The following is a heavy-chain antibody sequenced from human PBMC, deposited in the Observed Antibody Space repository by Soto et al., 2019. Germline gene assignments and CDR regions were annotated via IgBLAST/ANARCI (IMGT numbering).Heavy chain of an antibody. J-gene: IGHJ6*02. Sequence: GGSLRLSCAASGFTFSSYGMHWVRQAPGKGLEWVAVISYDGSNKYYADSVKGRFTISRDNSKNTLYLQMNSLRAEDTAVYYCAKDVMYSSSWYYYYYGMDVWGQGTTVTVSS. CDR2: ISYDGSNK. CDR1: GFTFSSYG. CDR3: AKDVMYSSSWYYYYYGMDV. D-gene: IGHD6-13*01. V-gene: IGHV3-30*18.